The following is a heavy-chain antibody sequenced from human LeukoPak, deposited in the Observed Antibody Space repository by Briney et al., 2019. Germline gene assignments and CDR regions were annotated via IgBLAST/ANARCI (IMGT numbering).Heavy chain of an antibody. V-gene: IGHV3-11*06. CDR3: ARDLYTGASDI. CDR2: ISSSSSYT. J-gene: IGHJ3*02. D-gene: IGHD3-16*01. CDR1: GFTFSDYY. Sequence: PGGSLRLSCAASGFTFSDYYMSWIRQAPGKGLEWVSYISSSSSYTNYADSVKGRFTISRDNAKNSLYPQMNSLRAEDTAVYYCARDLYTGASDIWGQGTMVTVSS.